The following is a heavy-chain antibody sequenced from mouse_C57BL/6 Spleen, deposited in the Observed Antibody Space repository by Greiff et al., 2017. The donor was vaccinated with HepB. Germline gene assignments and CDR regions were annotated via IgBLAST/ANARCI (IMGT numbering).Heavy chain of an antibody. CDR3: ARSRDYGSSPWFAY. Sequence: QVQLQQSGPELVKPGASVKISCKASGYAFSSSWMNWVKQRPGKGLEWIGRIYPGDGDTNYNGKFKGKATLTADKSSSTAYMQLSSLTSEDSAVYFCARSRDYGSSPWFAYWGQGTLVTVSA. D-gene: IGHD1-1*01. CDR2: IYPGDGDT. CDR1: GYAFSSSW. V-gene: IGHV1-82*01. J-gene: IGHJ3*01.